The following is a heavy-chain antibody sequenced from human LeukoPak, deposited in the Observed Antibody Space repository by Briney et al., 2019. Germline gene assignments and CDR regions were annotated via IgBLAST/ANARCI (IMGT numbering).Heavy chain of an antibody. CDR3: AKAYSSSWYVRLFYY. Sequence: GGSLRLSCAASGFTFSSYAMSWVRQAPGKGLEWVSAISGSGGSTYYADSVKGRFTISRDNSKNTLYLQMNSLRAEDTAVYYCAKAYSSSWYVRLFYYWGKGTLVTVSS. D-gene: IGHD6-13*01. J-gene: IGHJ4*02. V-gene: IGHV3-23*01. CDR2: ISGSGGST. CDR1: GFTFSSYA.